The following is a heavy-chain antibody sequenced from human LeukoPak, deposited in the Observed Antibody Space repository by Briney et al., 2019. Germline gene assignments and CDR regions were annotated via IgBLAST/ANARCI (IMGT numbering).Heavy chain of an antibody. CDR3: AKDGSWGYYDSSGYYEGDAFDI. CDR2: ISGSGGST. Sequence: HAGGSLRLSCAASGFTFSSYAMSWVRQAPGKGLEWVSAISGSGGSTYYADSVKGRFTISRDNSKNTLYLQMNSLRAEDTAVYYCAKDGSWGYYDSSGYYEGDAFDIWGQGTMVTVSS. D-gene: IGHD3-22*01. J-gene: IGHJ3*02. CDR1: GFTFSSYA. V-gene: IGHV3-23*01.